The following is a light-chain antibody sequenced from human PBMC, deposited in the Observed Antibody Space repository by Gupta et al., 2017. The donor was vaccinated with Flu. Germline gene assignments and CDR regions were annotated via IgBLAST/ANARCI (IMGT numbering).Light chain of an antibody. V-gene: IGKV1-5*03. J-gene: IGKJ1*01. Sequence: DIQMTQSPSTLSAYVGDRVTITCRASQSIAGWLAWYQQKPGKAPKLLIYKASYLESGIQSRFSGSGSGTEFTLTISNLQPDDFATYYCHQYKPYPWTFGQGTQLEIK. CDR3: HQYKPYPWT. CDR2: KAS. CDR1: QSIAGW.